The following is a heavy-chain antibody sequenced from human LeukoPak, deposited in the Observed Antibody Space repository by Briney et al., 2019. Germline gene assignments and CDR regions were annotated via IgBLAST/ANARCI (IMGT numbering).Heavy chain of an antibody. CDR3: ARDPPDDKWNSFDS. CDR2: VYYTGTA. CDR1: GGSISPDY. V-gene: IGHV4-59*01. D-gene: IGHD3-9*01. Sequence: PSETLSLTCTVSGGSISPDYWGWIRQPPGKGLEWIAYVYYTGTANFNPSLKSRFSISVGTSRNQLSLRLTSVTAADTAIYFCARDPPDDKWNSFDSWGQGTLVIVSS. J-gene: IGHJ4*02.